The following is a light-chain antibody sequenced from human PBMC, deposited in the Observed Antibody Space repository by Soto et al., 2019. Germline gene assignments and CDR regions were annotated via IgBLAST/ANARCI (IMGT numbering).Light chain of an antibody. CDR2: GNS. CDR3: QSYDSSLSGSYV. J-gene: IGLJ1*01. V-gene: IGLV1-40*01. Sequence: HCVRARPPSGSGAPREGVTITRTGSSSNIGADYEVHWYQQLPGTVPKLLIYGNSNRPSGVPDRFSGSKSGTSASLAITGLQAEDEADYYCQSYDSSLSGSYVFGTGTKVTVL. CDR1: SSNIGADYE.